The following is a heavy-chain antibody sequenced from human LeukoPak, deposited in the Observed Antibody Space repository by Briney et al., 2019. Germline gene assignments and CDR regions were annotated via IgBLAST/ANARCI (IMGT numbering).Heavy chain of an antibody. CDR2: IKQDGSEK. Sequence: GGSLRLSCAASGFTFSSYWMSWVRQAPGKGLEWVAIIKQDGSEKYYVDSVKGRFTISRDSAKNSLYLQMNSLRAEDTAVYYCAREGYSSSSFDYWGQGTLVTVSS. V-gene: IGHV3-7*01. J-gene: IGHJ4*02. CDR1: GFTFSSYW. D-gene: IGHD6-6*01. CDR3: AREGYSSSSFDY.